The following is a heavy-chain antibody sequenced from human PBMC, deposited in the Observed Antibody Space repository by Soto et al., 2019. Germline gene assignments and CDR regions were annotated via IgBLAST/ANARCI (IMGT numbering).Heavy chain of an antibody. D-gene: IGHD2-15*01. Sequence: ASVKVSCKASGYTFTSYGISWVRQAPGQGLEWMGWISAYNGNTNYAQKLQGRVTMTTDTSTSTAYMELRSLRSDDTAVYYCARAGIVVVVAATPFDYYYYMDVWGKGTTVTVSS. CDR3: ARAGIVVVVAATPFDYYYYMDV. CDR1: GYTFTSYG. V-gene: IGHV1-18*01. CDR2: ISAYNGNT. J-gene: IGHJ6*03.